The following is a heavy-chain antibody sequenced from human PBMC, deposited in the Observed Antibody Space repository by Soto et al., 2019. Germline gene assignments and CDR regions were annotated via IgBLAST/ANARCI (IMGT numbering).Heavy chain of an antibody. CDR1: GYTFTSYG. CDR2: INAYNGNT. CDR3: ASFLGGPGVFDI. J-gene: IGHJ3*02. Sequence: ASVKVSCKASGYTFTSYGISWVRQAPGQGLEWMGWINAYNGNTNYAQKLQGRVTMTTDTSTSTAYMELRSLRSDDTAVYYCASFLGGPGVFDIWAQGAMVTVSS. D-gene: IGHD3-16*01. V-gene: IGHV1-18*01.